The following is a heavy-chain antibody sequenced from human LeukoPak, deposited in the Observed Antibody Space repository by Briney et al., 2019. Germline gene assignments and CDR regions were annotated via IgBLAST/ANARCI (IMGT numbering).Heavy chain of an antibody. D-gene: IGHD3-16*01. CDR1: LGSISSSDYY. CDR3: ARHDDYVWGSYTED. Sequence: SETLSLTCSVSLGSISSSDYYWGWIRQPPGKGLEWIGEINHSGGTNYNPSLKSRVTISVDTSKNQFSLKLSSVTAADTAVYYCARHDDYVWGSYTEDWGQGTLVTVSS. J-gene: IGHJ4*02. CDR2: INHSGGT. V-gene: IGHV4-39*07.